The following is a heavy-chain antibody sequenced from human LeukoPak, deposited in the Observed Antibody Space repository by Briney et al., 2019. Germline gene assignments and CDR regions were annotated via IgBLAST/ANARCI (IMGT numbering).Heavy chain of an antibody. CDR1: GGSISSGGYY. CDR3: ARAKFNGNNENAFDI. J-gene: IGHJ3*02. Sequence: SETLSLTCTVSGGSISSGGYYWSWIRQHPGKGLEWLGYIYYSGSTYYNPSLKSRITMSVDTPKHQFSLKLNSVTAADTAVYYCARAKFNGNNENAFDIWGQGTMVTVSS. V-gene: IGHV4-31*03. CDR2: IYYSGST. D-gene: IGHD5-24*01.